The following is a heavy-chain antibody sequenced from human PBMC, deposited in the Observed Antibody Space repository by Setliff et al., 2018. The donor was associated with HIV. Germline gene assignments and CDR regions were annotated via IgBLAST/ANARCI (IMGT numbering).Heavy chain of an antibody. CDR1: GFLFHTYW. V-gene: IGHV3-7*05. Sequence: PGGSLRLPCAASGFLFHTYWMSWVRQAPGKGLEWVANIKEDGSEKYYVDPVKGRFTISRDNAENSLYLQMNSLTAEDTTVYYCASPSARWSFDYWGQGILVAVSS. D-gene: IGHD3-3*01. CDR2: IKEDGSEK. CDR3: ASPSARWSFDY. J-gene: IGHJ4*02.